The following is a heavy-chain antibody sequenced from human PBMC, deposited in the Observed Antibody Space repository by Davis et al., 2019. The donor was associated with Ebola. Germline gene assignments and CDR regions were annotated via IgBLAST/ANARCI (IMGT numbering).Heavy chain of an antibody. CDR1: GGSITSSTYY. CDR2: IYNSGNT. V-gene: IGHV4-39*02. D-gene: IGHD6-19*01. J-gene: IGHJ4*02. CDR3: ARARAVTDTIDN. Sequence: GSLRLSCTVSGGSITSSTYYWGWVRQPPGEGLEWVGSIYNSGNTYYNVSLESRVTISADTSKSHFSLRLSSVTAADTAIYYCARARAVTDTIDNWGQGVLVTVSS.